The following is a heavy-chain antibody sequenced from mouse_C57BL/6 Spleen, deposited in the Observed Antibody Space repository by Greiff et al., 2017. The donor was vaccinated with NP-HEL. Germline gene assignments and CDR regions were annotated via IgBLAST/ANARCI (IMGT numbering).Heavy chain of an antibody. Sequence: VQVVESGAELVKPGASVKLSCKASGYTFTEYTIHWVKQRSGQGLEWIGWFYPGSGSIKYNEKFKDKATLTADKSSSTVYMELSRLTSEDSAVYFCARHGAIYYGYDYAMDYWGQGTSVTVSS. CDR2: FYPGSGSI. D-gene: IGHD2-2*01. CDR1: GYTFTEYT. CDR3: ARHGAIYYGYDYAMDY. V-gene: IGHV1-62-2*01. J-gene: IGHJ4*01.